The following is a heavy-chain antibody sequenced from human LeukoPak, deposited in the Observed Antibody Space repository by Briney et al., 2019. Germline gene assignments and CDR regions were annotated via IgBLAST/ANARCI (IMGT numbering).Heavy chain of an antibody. Sequence: GGSLRLSCAASGFTLSSYAMSWVRQAPGKGLEWLSAISSSGSRTNYADSVKGRFTISRDNSRDTLFLQINSLRAEDTAVYYCAKDELPFDCWGQGTLVTVSS. V-gene: IGHV3-23*01. J-gene: IGHJ4*02. D-gene: IGHD5-24*01. CDR2: ISSSGSRT. CDR1: GFTLSSYA. CDR3: AKDELPFDC.